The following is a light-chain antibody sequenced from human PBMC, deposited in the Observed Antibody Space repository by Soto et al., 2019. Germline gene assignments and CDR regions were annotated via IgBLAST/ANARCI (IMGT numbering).Light chain of an antibody. CDR2: GAS. V-gene: IGKV3-15*01. CDR1: QSVSSN. J-gene: IGKJ1*01. CDR3: QQYNNWPPWT. Sequence: EIVMTQSPATLSVSPGETATLSCRASQSVSSNLAWYQQKPGQAPRLLIYGASTRATGIPARFSGSGSGTEFTLTISSLQSEEFAVYYCQQYNNWPPWTFGQGTKV.